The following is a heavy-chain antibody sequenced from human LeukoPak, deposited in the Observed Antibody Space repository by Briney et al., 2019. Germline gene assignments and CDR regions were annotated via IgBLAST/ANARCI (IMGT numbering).Heavy chain of an antibody. CDR3: ARGRSGYCSSTSCYTPGDFDY. Sequence: SVKVSCKASGGTFSSYAISWVRQAPGQGLEWMGGIIPIFGTANYAKKFQGRVTITTDESTSTAYMELSSLRSEDTAVYYCARGRSGYCSSTSCYTPGDFDYWGQGTLVTVSS. J-gene: IGHJ4*02. V-gene: IGHV1-69*05. CDR1: GGTFSSYA. D-gene: IGHD2-2*02. CDR2: IIPIFGTA.